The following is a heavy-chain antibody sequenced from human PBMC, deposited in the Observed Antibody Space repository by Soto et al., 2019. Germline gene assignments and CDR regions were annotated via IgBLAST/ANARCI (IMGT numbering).Heavy chain of an antibody. CDR3: ARKVGATVNWFDP. J-gene: IGHJ5*02. Sequence: EVQLVESGGGLVQPGGSLRLSCAASGFTFSDHSMNWVRQAPGKGLEWVSYISRSSSTIYYADSVKGRFTISRDNAKNSLYLQMNSLRDEDTAVYYCARKVGATVNWFDPWGQGTLVTVSS. CDR1: GFTFSDHS. V-gene: IGHV3-48*02. D-gene: IGHD1-26*01. CDR2: ISRSSSTI.